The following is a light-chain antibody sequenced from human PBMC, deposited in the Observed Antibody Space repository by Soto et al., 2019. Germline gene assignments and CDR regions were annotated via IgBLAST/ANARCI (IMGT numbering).Light chain of an antibody. CDR1: QDISTW. Sequence: DIQMTQSPSSVSASVGDRVTITCRASQDISTWLAWYQQKPGKAPKLLIYAASSLFSGVPSRFSGSGSATDFTLTISSLQPEDVATYYCQQADSLPLVTFGQGTRLDLK. CDR2: AAS. V-gene: IGKV1-12*01. CDR3: QQADSLPLVT. J-gene: IGKJ5*01.